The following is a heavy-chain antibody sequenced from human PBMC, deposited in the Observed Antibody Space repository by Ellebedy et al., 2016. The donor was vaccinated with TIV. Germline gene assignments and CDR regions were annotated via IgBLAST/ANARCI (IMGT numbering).Heavy chain of an antibody. CDR3: VRVSRWEAFDL. V-gene: IGHV1-18*01. CDR1: GYTFTSYG. J-gene: IGHJ3*01. D-gene: IGHD1-26*01. Sequence: ASVKVSXKASGYTFTSYGISWVRQAPGQGLEWMGWISGYNGNTNGNRKYGQKVQGRVTMTTDTSTSTAYMELSSLRSEDTAVYYCVRVSRWEAFDLWGQGTMVTVSS. CDR2: ISGYNGNTNGNR.